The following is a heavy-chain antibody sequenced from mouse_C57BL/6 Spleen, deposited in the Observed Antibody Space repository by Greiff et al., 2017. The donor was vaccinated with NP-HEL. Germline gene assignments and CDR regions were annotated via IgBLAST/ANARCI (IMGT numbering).Heavy chain of an antibody. V-gene: IGHV5-6*02. D-gene: IGHD1-1*01. CDR3: ARGGITTVVAPFDY. J-gene: IGHJ2*01. CDR2: ISSGGSYT. Sequence: EVNVVESGGDLVKPGGSLKLSCAASGFTFSSYGMSWVRQTPDKRLEWVATISSGGSYTYYPDSVKGRFTITRDNAKTTRYLQMSSMRSEDTAMYYCARGGITTVVAPFDYWGQGTTLTVSS. CDR1: GFTFSSYG.